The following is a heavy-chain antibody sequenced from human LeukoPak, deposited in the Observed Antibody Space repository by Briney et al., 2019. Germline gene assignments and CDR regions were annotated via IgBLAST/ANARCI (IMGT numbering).Heavy chain of an antibody. J-gene: IGHJ4*02. CDR3: ARESGSYLQ. V-gene: IGHV3-53*01. Sequence: GGSLRLSCAASGFTVSTNYMTWDRQAPGKGLDWVSIINTGGYTYYIDSVKGRFTISRDKSKNTLYLQMTFLNVEDTAVYYCARESGSYLQWGQGTLVTVSS. CDR1: GFTVSTNY. D-gene: IGHD1-26*01. CDR2: INTGGYT.